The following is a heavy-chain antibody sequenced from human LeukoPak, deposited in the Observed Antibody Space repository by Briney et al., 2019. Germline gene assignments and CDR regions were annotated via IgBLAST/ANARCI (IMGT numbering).Heavy chain of an antibody. D-gene: IGHD4-11*01. V-gene: IGHV3-9*01. CDR3: AKGSLTYSNYVFDY. CDR2: ISWNSGSI. Sequence: GRSLRLSCAASGFTFDDYAMHWVRQAPGKGLEWVSGISWNSGSIGYADSVEGRFTISRDNAKNSLYLQMNSLRAEDTALYYCAKGSLTYSNYVFDYWGQGTLVTVSS. CDR1: GFTFDDYA. J-gene: IGHJ4*02.